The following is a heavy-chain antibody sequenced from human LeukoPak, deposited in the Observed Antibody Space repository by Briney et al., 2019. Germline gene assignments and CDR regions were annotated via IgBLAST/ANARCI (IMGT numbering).Heavy chain of an antibody. CDR3: AKDDYYGSGSYYKGYGDY. V-gene: IGHV3-23*01. J-gene: IGHJ4*02. D-gene: IGHD3-10*01. Sequence: GGSLRLSRAASGFTFSSYAMSWVRQAPGKGLEWVSAISGSGGSTYYADSVKGRFTISRDNSKNTLYLQMNSLRAEDTAVYYCAKDDYYGSGSYYKGYGDYWGQGTLVTVSS. CDR1: GFTFSSYA. CDR2: ISGSGGST.